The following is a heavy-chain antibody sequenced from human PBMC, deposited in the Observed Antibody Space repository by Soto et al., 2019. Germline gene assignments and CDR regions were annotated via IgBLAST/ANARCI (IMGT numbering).Heavy chain of an antibody. Sequence: EVQLVESGGGLVKPGGSLRLSCAASGFTFSSYSMNWVRQAPGKGLAWVSSISSSSSYIYYADSVKGRFTITRDNAKNSLYRQMNSLRAEDTAVYYCARSPGGYSYGPYYYMDGWGKGTTVTVSS. CDR3: ARSPGGYSYGPYYYMDG. CDR1: GFTFSSYS. J-gene: IGHJ6*03. V-gene: IGHV3-21*01. D-gene: IGHD5-18*01. CDR2: ISSSSSYI.